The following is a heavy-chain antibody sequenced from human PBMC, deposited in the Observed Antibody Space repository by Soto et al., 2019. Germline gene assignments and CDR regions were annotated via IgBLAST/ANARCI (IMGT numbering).Heavy chain of an antibody. D-gene: IGHD3-10*01. Sequence: QVQLQQWGAGLLKPSETLSLTCAVYGGPFSGYYWTWIRQPPGKGLEWIGEINQSGSTNYNTSLKNRVTISQDTAKDQLSRKPRSVNAADTAVYYCARRETMVRGAPLFSGRSANDGFDIWGQETMVTVSS. CDR3: ARRETMVRGAPLFSGRSANDGFDI. CDR1: GGPFSGYY. J-gene: IGHJ3*02. CDR2: INQSGST. V-gene: IGHV4-34*01.